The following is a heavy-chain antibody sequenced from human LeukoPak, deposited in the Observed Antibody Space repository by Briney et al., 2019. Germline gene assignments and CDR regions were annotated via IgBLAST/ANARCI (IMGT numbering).Heavy chain of an antibody. CDR1: GGTFSSYA. CDR2: IIPIFGTA. D-gene: IGHD3-3*01. Sequence: SVKVSCKASGGTFSSYAISWVRQAPGQGLEWMGGIIPIFGTANYAQKFQGRVTITADESTSTAYMELSSLRSEDTAVYYCAREIRAIFGVVIPKNWFDPWGQGTLVTVSS. CDR3: AREIRAIFGVVIPKNWFDP. V-gene: IGHV1-69*13. J-gene: IGHJ5*02.